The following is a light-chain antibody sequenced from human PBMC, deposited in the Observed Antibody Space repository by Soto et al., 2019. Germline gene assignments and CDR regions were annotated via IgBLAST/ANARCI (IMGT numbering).Light chain of an antibody. CDR1: SSDVGGYNY. V-gene: IGLV2-14*01. CDR3: SSYTSRRTLEGV. CDR2: DVS. J-gene: IGLJ2*01. Sequence: QSALTQPASVSGSPGQSITISCTGTSSDVGGYNYVSWYQQHPGKAPKLMIYDVSNRPSGVSNRFSGSKSGNTASLTISGLQAEDEADYYCSSYTSRRTLEGVFGGGTKLTVL.